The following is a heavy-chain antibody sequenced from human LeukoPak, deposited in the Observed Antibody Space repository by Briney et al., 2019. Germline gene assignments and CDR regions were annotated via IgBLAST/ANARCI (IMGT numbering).Heavy chain of an antibody. J-gene: IGHJ4*02. D-gene: IGHD6-13*01. Sequence: SETLSLTGTVSGGSISSYYWSWIRQPPGKGLEWIGYIYYSGSTNYNPSLKSRVTISVDTSKNQFSLKMSSVTAADTAVYSCAGGLCRRNSRYTGGFDYRGQGTLVTVSS. CDR1: GGSISSYY. V-gene: IGHV4-59*01. CDR3: AGGLCRRNSRYTGGFDY. CDR2: IYYSGST.